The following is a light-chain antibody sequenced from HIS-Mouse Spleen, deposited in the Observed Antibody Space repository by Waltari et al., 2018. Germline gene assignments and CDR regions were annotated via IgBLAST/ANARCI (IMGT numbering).Light chain of an antibody. CDR1: SSNIGSNT. Sequence: QSVLTQPPSASGTPGQRVTISCSGSSSNIGSNTVNWYQQLPGTAPKLPIYSNNQRPSGVPDRFSGSKSGTSASLAISGLQSEDEADYYCCSYAGSYTWVFGGGTKLTVL. V-gene: IGLV1-44*01. CDR2: SNN. CDR3: CSYAGSYTWV. J-gene: IGLJ3*02.